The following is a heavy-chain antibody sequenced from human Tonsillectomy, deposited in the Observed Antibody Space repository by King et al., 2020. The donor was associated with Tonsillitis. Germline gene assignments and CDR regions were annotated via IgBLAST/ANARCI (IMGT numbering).Heavy chain of an antibody. CDR2: IYYSGST. Sequence: QLQESGPGLVKPSETLSLTCTVSGGSISSYYWSWIRQPPGKGLEWIGYIYYSGSTNYNPSLKSRVTISVDTSKNQFSLKLSSVTAADTAVYYCARGDYYDSTDYWGQGTLVTVSS. V-gene: IGHV4-59*01. J-gene: IGHJ4*02. D-gene: IGHD3-22*01. CDR1: GGSISSYY. CDR3: ARGDYYDSTDY.